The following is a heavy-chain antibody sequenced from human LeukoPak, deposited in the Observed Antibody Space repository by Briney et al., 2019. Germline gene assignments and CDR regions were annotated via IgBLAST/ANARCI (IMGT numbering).Heavy chain of an antibody. D-gene: IGHD6-6*01. J-gene: IGHJ4*02. CDR1: VGTFSSYA. CDR3: ARDSEYSSSPSYYFDY. V-gene: IGHV1-69*05. CDR2: IIPIFGTA. Sequence: SVKVSCKASVGTFSSYAISWVRQAPGQGLEWMGRIIPIFGTANYAQKFQGRVTITTDESTSTAYMELSSLRSEDTAVYYCARDSEYSSSPSYYFDYWGQGTLVTVSS.